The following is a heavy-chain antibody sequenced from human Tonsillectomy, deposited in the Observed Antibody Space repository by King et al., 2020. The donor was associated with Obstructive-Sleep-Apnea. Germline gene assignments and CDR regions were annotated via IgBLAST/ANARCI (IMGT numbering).Heavy chain of an antibody. V-gene: IGHV1-69*01. J-gene: IGHJ4*02. CDR3: ARDIGNFSDYLDY. D-gene: IGHD1-26*01. CDR1: GYSFGSHA. Sequence: QVQLVPSGAEVKKPGSSVTVSCKTSGYSFGSHAISWARQAPGQGLEWMGGIIPIFGIPNSAQKFQGRVTFVADESTSTAYMELRNLRSEDTAVYYCARDIGNFSDYLDYWGQGTLVTVSS. CDR2: IIPIFGIP.